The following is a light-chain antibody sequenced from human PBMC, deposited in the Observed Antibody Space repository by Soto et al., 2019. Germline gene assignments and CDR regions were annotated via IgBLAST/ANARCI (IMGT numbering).Light chain of an antibody. Sequence: QSVLTQPISVSGSPGQSITISCTGNSNDIGSYNYVAWYQQFPGKTPKILIYGVSNRPSGVSSRFSGSKSGNTASLTISGLQAEDEADYYCISYTGSSTSYVFGSGTKVTVL. J-gene: IGLJ1*01. CDR1: SNDIGSYNY. CDR3: ISYTGSSTSYV. V-gene: IGLV2-14*01. CDR2: GVS.